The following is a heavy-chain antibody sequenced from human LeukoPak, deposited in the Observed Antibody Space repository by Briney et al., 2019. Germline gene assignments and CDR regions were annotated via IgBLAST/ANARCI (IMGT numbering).Heavy chain of an antibody. CDR1: GGSISSSSYY. CDR3: ARRHLEVGDTTEPFYY. J-gene: IGHJ4*02. CDR2: IYYSGST. V-gene: IGHV4-39*01. Sequence: SETLSLTCTVSGGSISSSSYYWGWIRQPPGKGLEWIGSIYYSGSTYYNPSLKSRVTISVDTSKNQFSLKLSSVTAADTAVYYCARRHLEVGDTTEPFYYWGQGTLVTVSS. D-gene: IGHD1-26*01.